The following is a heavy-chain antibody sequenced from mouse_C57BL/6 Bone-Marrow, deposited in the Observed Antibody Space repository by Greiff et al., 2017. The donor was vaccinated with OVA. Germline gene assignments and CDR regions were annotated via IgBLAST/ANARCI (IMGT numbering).Heavy chain of an antibody. V-gene: IGHV1-81*01. CDR2: IYPRSGNT. CDR1: GYTFTSYG. CDR3: AREGRTAWFAY. D-gene: IGHD3-3*01. Sequence: QVQLQQSGAELARPGASVKLSCKASGYTFTSYGISWVKQRTGQGLEWIGEIYPRSGNTYYNEKFKGKATLTADKSSSTAYMELRSLASEDSAVYFCAREGRTAWFAYWGQGTLVTVSA. J-gene: IGHJ3*01.